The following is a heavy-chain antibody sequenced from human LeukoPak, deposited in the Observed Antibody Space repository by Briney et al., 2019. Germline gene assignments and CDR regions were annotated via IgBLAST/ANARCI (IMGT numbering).Heavy chain of an antibody. CDR2: LYYRGST. CDR1: GGSISSSSYY. CDR3: ARGSHPSGSPDY. J-gene: IGHJ4*02. V-gene: IGHV4-39*07. Sequence: PSETLSLTCTVSGGSISSSSYYWGWIRQPPGKGLEWIGSLYYRGSTYYNPSLKSRVTISLDTSKNQFSLKLSSVTAADTAVYYCARGSHPSGSPDYWGQGTLVTVSS. D-gene: IGHD3-10*01.